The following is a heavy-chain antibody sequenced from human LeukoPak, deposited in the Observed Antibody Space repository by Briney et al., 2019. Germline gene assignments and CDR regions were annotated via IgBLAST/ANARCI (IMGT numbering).Heavy chain of an antibody. CDR1: GFIFNNYA. J-gene: IGHJ4*02. CDR2: ISGSGTST. Sequence: GGSLRLSCAASGFIFNNYAMFWVRQVPGKGLEWVSGISGSGTSTNIADSVKGRFTISRDNSKNTLYLQMNSLRAEDTAVYYCAKGTGWYYYGSGSYADVWGRGTLVTVSS. D-gene: IGHD3-10*01. CDR3: AKGTGWYYYGSGSYADV. V-gene: IGHV3-23*01.